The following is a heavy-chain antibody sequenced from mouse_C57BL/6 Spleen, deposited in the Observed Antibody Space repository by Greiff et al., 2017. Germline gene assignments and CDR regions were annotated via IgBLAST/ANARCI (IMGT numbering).Heavy chain of an antibody. J-gene: IGHJ3*01. CDR1: GYTFTSYW. V-gene: IGHV1-55*01. CDR3: ARGEIYYDYDGFAY. D-gene: IGHD2-4*01. CDR2: IYPGSGST. Sequence: QVQLQQSGAELVKPGASVKMSCKASGYTFTSYWITWVKQRPGQGLEWIGDIYPGSGSTNYNEKFKSKATLTVDTSSSTAYMQLSSLTSEDSAVYYCARGEIYYDYDGFAYWGQGTLVTVSA.